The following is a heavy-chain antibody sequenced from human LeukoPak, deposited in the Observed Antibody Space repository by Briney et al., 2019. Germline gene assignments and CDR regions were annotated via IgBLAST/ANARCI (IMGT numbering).Heavy chain of an antibody. J-gene: IGHJ4*02. CDR2: ISSNGGST. CDR3: AREISGSYYDYFDY. D-gene: IGHD1-26*01. CDR1: GFTFSSYA. V-gene: IGHV3-64*01. Sequence: PGGSLRLSCAASGFTFSSYAMHLVRQAPGKGLEYVSAISSNGGSTYYANSVKGRFTISRDNSKNTLYLRMGSLRAEDMAVYYCAREISGSYYDYFDYWGQGTLVTVSS.